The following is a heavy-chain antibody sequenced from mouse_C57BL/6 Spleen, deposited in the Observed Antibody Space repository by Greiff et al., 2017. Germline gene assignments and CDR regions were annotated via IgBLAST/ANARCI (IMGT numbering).Heavy chain of an antibody. D-gene: IGHD1-1*01. J-gene: IGHJ1*03. CDR1: GYSITSGYF. V-gene: IGHV3-6*01. Sequence: EVQLQQSGPGLVKPSQSLSLTCSVTGYSITSGYFWNWIRQFPGNKLEWMGYIRDGGSNNYNPSLKNRISITRDTTKNQYSLKLKSVTTEDTATYYCARVSRYGSSYGWYFDVWGTGTTVTVSS. CDR2: IRDGGSN. CDR3: ARVSRYGSSYGWYFDV.